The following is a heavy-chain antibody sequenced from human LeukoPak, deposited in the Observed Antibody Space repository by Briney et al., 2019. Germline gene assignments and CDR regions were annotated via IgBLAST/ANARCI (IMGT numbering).Heavy chain of an antibody. CDR3: ARDRRIAVAGTRYYYYGMDV. D-gene: IGHD6-19*01. V-gene: IGHV4-61*01. CDR1: GGSVSSGSYY. Sequence: SETLSLTCTVSGGSVSSGSYYWSWIRQPPGKGLEWIGYIYYSGSTNYNPSLKSRVTISVDTSKNQFSLKLSSVTAADTAVYYCARDRRIAVAGTRYYYYGMDVWGKGTMVTVSS. J-gene: IGHJ6*04. CDR2: IYYSGST.